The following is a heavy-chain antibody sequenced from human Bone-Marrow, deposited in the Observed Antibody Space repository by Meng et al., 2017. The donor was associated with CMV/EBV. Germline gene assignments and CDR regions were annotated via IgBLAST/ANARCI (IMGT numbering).Heavy chain of an antibody. V-gene: IGHV4-34*01. J-gene: IGHJ4*02. D-gene: IGHD2-2*01. Sequence: SQTLALTCAVYGGSFSGHYWSWIRQPPGMGLEWIGEINHSGNTNYNPSLKSRVTVSVDTSKNQFFLKLNSVTAADTAVYYCARGRGYCTTTSCYWADSWGQGTMVTVSS. CDR3: ARGRGYCTTTSCYWADS. CDR2: INHSGNT. CDR1: GGSFSGHY.